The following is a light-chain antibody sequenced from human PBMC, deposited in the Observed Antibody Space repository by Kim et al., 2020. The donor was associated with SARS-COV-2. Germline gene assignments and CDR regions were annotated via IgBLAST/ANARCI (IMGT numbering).Light chain of an antibody. Sequence: QSALTQPRSVSGSPGQSVTISCTGTSSDVGHYNSVSWYQHHPGKAPKFMIYDISKRPSGVPTRFSGSKSGNTASLTISGLQTEDEADYYCCSYVGNHWVFGGGTQLTVL. CDR3: CSYVGNHWV. J-gene: IGLJ3*02. CDR1: SSDVGHYNS. V-gene: IGLV2-11*01. CDR2: DIS.